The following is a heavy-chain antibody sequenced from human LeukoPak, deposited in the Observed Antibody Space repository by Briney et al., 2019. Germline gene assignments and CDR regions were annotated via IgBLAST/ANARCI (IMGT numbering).Heavy chain of an antibody. CDR3: ARDGITPRDYYGSGYYFDY. CDR2: MNPSGGST. Sequence: GASVKVSCKASGYTFTSYYMHWVRQAPGQGLQWMGIMNPSGGSTSYAQKFQGRVTMTRDTSTSTVYMELSSLRSEDTAVYYCARDGITPRDYYGSGYYFDYWGQGTLVTVSS. J-gene: IGHJ4*02. D-gene: IGHD3-10*01. V-gene: IGHV1-46*01. CDR1: GYTFTSYY.